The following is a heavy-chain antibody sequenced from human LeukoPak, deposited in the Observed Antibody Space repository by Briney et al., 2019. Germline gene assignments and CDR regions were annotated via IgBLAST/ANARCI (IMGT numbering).Heavy chain of an antibody. J-gene: IGHJ3*02. Sequence: NPSETLSLTCTVSGGSISSYYWSWIRQPPGKGLEWIGYIYYSGSTNYNPSLKSRVTISVDTSKNQFSLKLSSVTAADTAVYYCARSHGYVTTFDAFDIWGQGTMVTVSS. CDR3: ARSHGYVTTFDAFDI. D-gene: IGHD2-2*03. CDR2: IYYSGST. V-gene: IGHV4-59*08. CDR1: GGSISSYY.